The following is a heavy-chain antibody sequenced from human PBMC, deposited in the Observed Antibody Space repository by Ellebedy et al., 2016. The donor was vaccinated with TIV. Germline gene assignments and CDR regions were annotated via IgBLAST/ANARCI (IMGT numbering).Heavy chain of an antibody. CDR3: ARGLSPYYYGSGSYYTYGMDV. D-gene: IGHD3-10*01. V-gene: IGHV1-69*13. CDR2: IIPIFGTA. J-gene: IGHJ6*02. CDR1: GGTFSSYA. Sequence: SVKVSCXASGGTFSSYAISWVRQAPGQGLEWMGGIIPIFGTANYAQKFQGRVTITADESTSTAYMELSSLRSEDTAVYYCARGLSPYYYGSGSYYTYGMDVWGQGTTVTVSS.